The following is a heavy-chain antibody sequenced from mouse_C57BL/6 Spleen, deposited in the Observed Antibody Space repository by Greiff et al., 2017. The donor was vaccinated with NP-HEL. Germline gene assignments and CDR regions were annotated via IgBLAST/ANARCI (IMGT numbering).Heavy chain of an antibody. Sequence: EVQLQQSGAELVRPGASVKLSCTASGFNIKDDYMHWVKQRPEQGLEWIGWIDPENGDTEYASKFQGKATITAYTSSNTAYLQLSSLTSEDTAVYYCTTEGNYGYWGQGTTLTVSS. CDR2: IDPENGDT. CDR1: GFNIKDDY. J-gene: IGHJ2*01. CDR3: TTEGNYGY. V-gene: IGHV14-4*01. D-gene: IGHD2-1*01.